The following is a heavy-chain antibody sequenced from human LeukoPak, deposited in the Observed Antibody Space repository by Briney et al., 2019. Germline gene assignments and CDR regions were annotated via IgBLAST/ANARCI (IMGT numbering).Heavy chain of an antibody. CDR1: GFTFSSYW. D-gene: IGHD5-24*01. CDR3: ARDTTSLTRDGYLS. CDR2: IKQDGSEK. J-gene: IGHJ4*02. V-gene: IGHV3-7*01. Sequence: GGSLRLSCAASGFTFSSYWMSWVRQASGKGLEWVANIKQDGSEKYYVDSVKGRFTISRDNAKNSLYLQMNSLRAEDTAVYYCARDTTSLTRDGYLSWGQGTLVTVSS.